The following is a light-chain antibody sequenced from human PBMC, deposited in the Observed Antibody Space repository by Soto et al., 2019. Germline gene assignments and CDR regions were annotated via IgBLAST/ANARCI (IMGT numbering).Light chain of an antibody. J-gene: IGKJ2*01. V-gene: IGKV3-15*01. CDR2: GAS. Sequence: EIVRTQSPATLSVSPGERATLSCRASQSVYNNLAWYQQKPGQPPRLLMYGASTRATGTPARFSGSGSGTEFTLTISSLQSEDFAVYYCQQYHTWPPMYTFGQGTKLEIK. CDR3: QQYHTWPPMYT. CDR1: QSVYNN.